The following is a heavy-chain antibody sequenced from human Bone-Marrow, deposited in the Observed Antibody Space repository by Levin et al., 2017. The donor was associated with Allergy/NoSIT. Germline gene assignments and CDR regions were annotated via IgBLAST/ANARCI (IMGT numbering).Heavy chain of an antibody. CDR1: GGTFSSYA. J-gene: IGHJ4*02. Sequence: SVKVSCKASGGTFSSYAISWVRQAPGQGLEWMGRIIPILGIANYAQKFQGRVTITADKSTSTAYMELSSLRSEDTAVYYCAREALSGYDGIDYWGQGTLVTVSS. D-gene: IGHD5-12*01. CDR2: IIPILGIA. CDR3: AREALSGYDGIDY. V-gene: IGHV1-69*04.